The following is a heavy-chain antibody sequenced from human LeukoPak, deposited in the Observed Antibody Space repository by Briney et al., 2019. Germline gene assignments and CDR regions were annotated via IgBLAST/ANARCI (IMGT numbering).Heavy chain of an antibody. CDR3: ARGGTYYYGSGSYYIPFDY. D-gene: IGHD3-10*01. Sequence: GGSLRLSCAASGFTFSSYWMSWVRQAPGKGLEWVAVIWYDGSNKYYADSVKGRFTISRDNSKNTLYLQMNSLRAEDTAVYYCARGGTYYYGSGSYYIPFDYWGQGTLVTVSS. V-gene: IGHV3-33*08. CDR1: GFTFSSYW. J-gene: IGHJ4*02. CDR2: IWYDGSNK.